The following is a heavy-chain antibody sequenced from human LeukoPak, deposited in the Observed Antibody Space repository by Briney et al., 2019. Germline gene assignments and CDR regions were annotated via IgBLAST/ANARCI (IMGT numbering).Heavy chain of an antibody. D-gene: IGHD6-19*01. J-gene: IGHJ3*02. CDR2: FDPEDGET. CDR3: ATENWGSSGFDAFDI. Sequence: GASVKVSCKVSGYTLTELSMHWVRQAPGKELEWMGGFDPEDGETIYAQKFQGRVTMTEDTSTDTAYMDLSSLRSEDTAVYYCATENWGSSGFDAFDIWGQGTIVTASS. V-gene: IGHV1-24*01. CDR1: GYTLTELS.